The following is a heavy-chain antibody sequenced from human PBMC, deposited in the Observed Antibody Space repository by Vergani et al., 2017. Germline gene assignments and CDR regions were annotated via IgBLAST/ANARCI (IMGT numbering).Heavy chain of an antibody. CDR3: VRVEGAPTPYYYGMDV. V-gene: IGHV3-21*01. J-gene: IGHJ6*02. CDR1: GFTFSSYS. CDR2: ISSSSSYI. D-gene: IGHD1-26*01. Sequence: EVQLVESGGGLVKPGGSLRLSCAASGFTFSSYSMNWVRQAPGKGLEWVSSISSSSSYIYYADSVKGRFTISRDNAKNSLYLQMNSLRAEDTAVYYCVRVEGAPTPYYYGMDVWGQGTTVTVSS.